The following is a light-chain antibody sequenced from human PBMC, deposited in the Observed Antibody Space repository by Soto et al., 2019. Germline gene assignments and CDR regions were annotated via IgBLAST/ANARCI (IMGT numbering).Light chain of an antibody. Sequence: QSVLTQPPSVSGAPGQRVTISCTGDSSNIGAGYDVHWYQQLPGTAPKLLIYVNINRPSGVPDRFSASRSDSSASLAITGLQAEDEADDYCQSYDSSRRVLFGGGTKLTVL. V-gene: IGLV1-40*01. CDR3: QSYDSSRRVL. CDR2: VNI. J-gene: IGLJ2*01. CDR1: SSNIGAGYD.